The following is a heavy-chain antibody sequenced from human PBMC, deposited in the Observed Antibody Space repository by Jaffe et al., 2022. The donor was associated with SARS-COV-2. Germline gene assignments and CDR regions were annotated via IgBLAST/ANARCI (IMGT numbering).Heavy chain of an antibody. V-gene: IGHV1-18*01. CDR3: ARLGLVVPAADDWFDP. J-gene: IGHJ5*02. D-gene: IGHD2-2*01. CDR2: ISGYNGRT. Sequence: QVQLVQSGTEVREPGASVKVSCRTSGYTFNSYAITWVRQAPGQGLEWLGWISGYNGRTNYAQNLQDRVTMTTDTSTTTAYMELRSLTSDDTAVYYCARLGLVVPAADDWFDPWGQGTQVTVAS. CDR1: GYTFNSYA.